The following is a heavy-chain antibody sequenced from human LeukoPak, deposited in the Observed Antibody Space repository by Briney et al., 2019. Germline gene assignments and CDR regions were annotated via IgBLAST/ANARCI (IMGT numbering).Heavy chain of an antibody. CDR1: GFTFSSYW. V-gene: IGHV3-74*01. J-gene: IGHJ6*04. CDR2: ISPDGSRT. CDR3: AELGITMIGGV. Sequence: GGSLRLSCAASGFTFSSYWMHWVRQAPGKGLVWVSRISPDGSRTDYAGSVEGRFTISRDNAKNSLYLQMNSLRAEDTAVYYCAELGITMIGGVWGKGTTVTISS. D-gene: IGHD3-10*02.